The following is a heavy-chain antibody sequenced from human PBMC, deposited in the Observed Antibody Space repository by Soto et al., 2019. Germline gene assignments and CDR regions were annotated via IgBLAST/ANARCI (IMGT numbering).Heavy chain of an antibody. CDR2: IIPIFGTA. CDR1: GGTFSSYA. Sequence: SVKVSCKASGGTFSSYAISWVRQAPGQGLEWMGGIIPIFGTANYAQKFQGRVTITADESTSTAYMELSSLRSEDTAVYYCARAYGSGSYYRDYYSYGMDVWGQGTRVTVSS. V-gene: IGHV1-69*13. D-gene: IGHD3-10*01. CDR3: ARAYGSGSYYRDYYSYGMDV. J-gene: IGHJ6*02.